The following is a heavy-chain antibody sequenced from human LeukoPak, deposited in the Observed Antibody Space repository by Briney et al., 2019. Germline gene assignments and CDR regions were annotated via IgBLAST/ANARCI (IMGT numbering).Heavy chain of an antibody. J-gene: IGHJ4*02. CDR2: IYHSGST. D-gene: IGHD3-9*01. Sequence: SETLSLTCTVSGYSISSGYYWGWIRQPPGKGLEWIGSIYHSGSTNYNPSLKSRVTISVDTSRNQFSLKLSSVTAADTAVYYCARLTYYDILTGYYNYYFDYWGQGTLVTVSS. V-gene: IGHV4-38-2*02. CDR3: ARLTYYDILTGYYNYYFDY. CDR1: GYSISSGYY.